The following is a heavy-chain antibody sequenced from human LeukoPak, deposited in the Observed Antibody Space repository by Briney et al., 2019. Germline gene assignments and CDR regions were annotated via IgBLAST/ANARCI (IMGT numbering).Heavy chain of an antibody. CDR1: GGSISSYY. Sequence: SETLSLTCTVSGGSISSYYWSWIRQPPGKGLEWIGYIYHSGSTYYNPSLKSRVTISVDRSKNQFSLKLSSVTAADTAVYYCARESPNYCSSTSCYGGWFDPWGQGTLVTVSS. J-gene: IGHJ5*02. CDR3: ARESPNYCSSTSCYGGWFDP. D-gene: IGHD2-2*01. CDR2: IYHSGST. V-gene: IGHV4-59*12.